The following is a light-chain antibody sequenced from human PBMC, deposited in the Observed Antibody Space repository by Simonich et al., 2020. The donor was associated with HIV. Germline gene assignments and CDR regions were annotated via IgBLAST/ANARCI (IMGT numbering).Light chain of an antibody. Sequence: QSALTQPASVSGSPGQSITISCTGTSSDFGSYNLVSCYHQHPGKAPQLLIYEGSKPPSGVSNRFSGSKSGNTASLTISGLQAEDEADYYCCSYAGSSTLVFGGGTKLTVL. V-gene: IGLV2-23*01. J-gene: IGLJ3*02. CDR3: CSYAGSSTLV. CDR1: SSDFGSYNL. CDR2: EGS.